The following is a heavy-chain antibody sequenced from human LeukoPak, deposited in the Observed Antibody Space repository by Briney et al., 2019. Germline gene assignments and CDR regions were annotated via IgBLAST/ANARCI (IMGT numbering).Heavy chain of an antibody. CDR2: ISGSGGST. CDR1: GFTFSSYA. V-gene: IGHV3-23*01. CDR3: AKENYCESSGYPYYFDY. D-gene: IGHD3-22*01. Sequence: PGGSLRLSCAASGFTFSSYAMSWVRQAPGKGLGWVSAISGSGGSTCYADSVKGWFTISRDNSKNTLYLQMNILRAEDTAVYYCAKENYCESSGYPYYFDYWGQGTLVTVSS. J-gene: IGHJ4*02.